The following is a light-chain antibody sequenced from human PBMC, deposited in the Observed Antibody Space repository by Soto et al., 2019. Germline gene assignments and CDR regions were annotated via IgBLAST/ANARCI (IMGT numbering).Light chain of an antibody. V-gene: IGLV2-14*01. J-gene: IGLJ1*01. CDR2: EVS. CDR3: SSYTSSSTRV. Sequence: ALTQPASVSGSPGQSITISCTGTSSDVGGYNYVSWYQQHPGKAPKLMIYEVSNRPSGVSNRFSGSKSGNTASLTISGLQAEDEADYYCSSYTSSSTRVFGTGTKLTVL. CDR1: SSDVGGYNY.